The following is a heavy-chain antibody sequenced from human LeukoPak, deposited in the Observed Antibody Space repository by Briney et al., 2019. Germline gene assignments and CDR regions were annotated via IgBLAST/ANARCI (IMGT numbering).Heavy chain of an antibody. J-gene: IGHJ4*02. D-gene: IGHD5-18*01. V-gene: IGHV3-9*01. CDR1: GFTFDDYA. CDR2: IKWNSGSI. CDR3: AKGDSYGPLGYFDY. Sequence: GGSLRLSCAASGFTFDDYAMHWVRQAPGRGLEWVSGIKWNSGSIDYADSVKGRFTISRDNAKNSLYLQMNSLRVEDTALYYCAKGDSYGPLGYFDYWGQGTLVTVSS.